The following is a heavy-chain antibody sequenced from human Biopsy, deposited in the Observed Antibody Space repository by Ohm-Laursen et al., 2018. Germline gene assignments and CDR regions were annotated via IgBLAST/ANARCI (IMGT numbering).Heavy chain of an antibody. CDR1: GGSFSNYA. Sequence: SVKVSCKFSGGSFSNYAVSWVRQAPGQGLEWMGGIVTFFGTVKYAQRFQGRLTITTDRPTDTAYMELSSLTSEDTAVYYCASQTPRNPNILTGAFHYDMAVWGQGTTVTVSS. D-gene: IGHD3-9*01. CDR3: ASQTPRNPNILTGAFHYDMAV. CDR2: IVTFFGTV. V-gene: IGHV1-69*05. J-gene: IGHJ6*02.